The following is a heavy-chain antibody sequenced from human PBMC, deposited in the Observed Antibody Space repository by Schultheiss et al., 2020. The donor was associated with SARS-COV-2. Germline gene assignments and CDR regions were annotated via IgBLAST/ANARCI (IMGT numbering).Heavy chain of an antibody. CDR2: INHSGST. CDR1: GGSFSGYY. J-gene: IGHJ4*02. CDR3: ARVVITRIDY. D-gene: IGHD3-22*01. Sequence: SQTLSLTCAVYGGSFSGYYWSWIRQPPGKGLEWIGEINHSGSTNYNPSLESRVTISVDTSNNHFSLKLSSVTAADTAVFFCARVVITRIDYWGQGTLVTVSS. V-gene: IGHV4-34*01.